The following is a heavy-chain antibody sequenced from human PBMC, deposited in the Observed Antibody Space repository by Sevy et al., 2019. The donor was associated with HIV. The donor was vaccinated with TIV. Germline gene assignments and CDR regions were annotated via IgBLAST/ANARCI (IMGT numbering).Heavy chain of an antibody. D-gene: IGHD3-16*01. CDR1: GFTFSSYS. V-gene: IGHV3-21*01. J-gene: IGHJ6*02. CDR2: ISSRSDYI. Sequence: GGSLRLSCAASGFTFSSYSVNWVRQAPGKGLEWVSSISSRSDYIFYADSMRGRITISRDDAKKSLHLEMNSLRVEDTAVYYCARDGGSTDRGMDVWGQGTTVTVSS. CDR3: ARDGGSTDRGMDV.